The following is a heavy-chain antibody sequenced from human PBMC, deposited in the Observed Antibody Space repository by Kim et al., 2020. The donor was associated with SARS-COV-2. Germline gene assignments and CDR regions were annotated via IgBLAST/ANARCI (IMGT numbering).Heavy chain of an antibody. CDR2: ISSSSSYT. Sequence: GGSLRLSCAASGFTFSDYYMSWIRQAPGKGLEWVSYISSSSSYTNYADSVKGRFTISRDNAKNSLYLQINSLRAEDTAVYYCARVGYDYVWESYREYYYYYVMDVWGQGTTVTVSS. J-gene: IGHJ6*02. D-gene: IGHD3-16*02. V-gene: IGHV3-11*05. CDR1: GFTFSDYY. CDR3: ARVGYDYVWESYREYYYYYVMDV.